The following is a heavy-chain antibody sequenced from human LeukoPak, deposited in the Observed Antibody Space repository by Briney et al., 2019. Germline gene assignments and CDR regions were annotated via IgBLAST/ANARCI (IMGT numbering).Heavy chain of an antibody. J-gene: IGHJ4*02. V-gene: IGHV5-51*01. Sequence: GESLQISCKGSGYSFTSYWIGWVRQMPGKGPEWMGIIYPGDSDTRYSPSFQGQVTISADKSISTAYLQWSSLKASDTALYYCAGSTKPYFDYWGQGTLVTVSS. CDR3: AGSTKPYFDY. CDR1: GYSFTSYW. CDR2: IYPGDSDT.